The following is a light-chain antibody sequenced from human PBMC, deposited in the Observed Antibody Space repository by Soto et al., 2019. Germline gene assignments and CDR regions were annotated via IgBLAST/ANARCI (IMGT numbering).Light chain of an antibody. J-gene: IGLJ3*02. V-gene: IGLV1-44*01. CDR2: SYN. Sequence: QSVLTQPPSASGTPGQRVTISCSRSSSDIGSDTINWYQQFPGAAPKFLISSYNKRPSGVPDRFSGSRSGTSASLAISGLQPEDEAEYYCASWDDRLHGWVFGGGTKLTVL. CDR3: ASWDDRLHGWV. CDR1: SSDIGSDT.